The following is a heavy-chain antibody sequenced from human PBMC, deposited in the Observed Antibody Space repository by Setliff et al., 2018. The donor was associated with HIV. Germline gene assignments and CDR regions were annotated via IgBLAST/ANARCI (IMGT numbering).Heavy chain of an antibody. Sequence: GASVKVSCKASGYTFASFGISWVRQAPGQGPEWMGWIDPKSGGTKFAQKFQGRVTMTRDTSISTAYVEVIRLRSDDTAVYFCASAGDPGSPPLDYWGQGTLVTVSS. D-gene: IGHD1-26*01. CDR3: ASAGDPGSPPLDY. CDR2: IDPKSGGT. V-gene: IGHV1-2*02. CDR1: GYTFASFG. J-gene: IGHJ4*02.